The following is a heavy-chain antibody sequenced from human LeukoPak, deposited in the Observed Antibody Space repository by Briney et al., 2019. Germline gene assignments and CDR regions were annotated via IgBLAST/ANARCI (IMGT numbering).Heavy chain of an antibody. CDR1: GGTFSSYA. D-gene: IGHD1-26*01. J-gene: IGHJ4*02. CDR3: ARDFQGELHPLNFDY. Sequence: SVKVSCKASGGTFSSYAISWVRQAPGQGLEWMGRIIPILGTANYAQKFQGRVTITADKSTSTAYMELSSLRSEDTAVYYCARDFQGELHPLNFDYWGQGTLVTVSS. CDR2: IIPILGTA. V-gene: IGHV1-69*04.